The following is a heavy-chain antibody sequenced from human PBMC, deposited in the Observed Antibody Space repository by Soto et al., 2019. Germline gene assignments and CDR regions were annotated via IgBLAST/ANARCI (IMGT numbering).Heavy chain of an antibody. D-gene: IGHD2-2*01. CDR3: ARGVGQSGKYQRLSQLSAFDI. J-gene: IGHJ3*02. V-gene: IGHV1-69*02. Sequence: QVQLVQSGAEVKKPGSSVKVSCKASGGTFSSYTISWVRQAPGQGLEWMGRIIPILGIANYAQKFQGRVTITADKSTSTAYMELSSLRSEDTAVYYCARGVGQSGKYQRLSQLSAFDIWGQGTMVTVSS. CDR2: IIPILGIA. CDR1: GGTFSSYT.